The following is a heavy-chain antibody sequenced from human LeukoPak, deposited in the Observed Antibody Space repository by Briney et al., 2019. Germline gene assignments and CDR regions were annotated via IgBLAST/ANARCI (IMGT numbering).Heavy chain of an antibody. CDR2: IKQDGSEK. Sequence: PGGSPRLSCAASGFTFSSYWMSWVRQAPGKGLEWVANIKQDGSEKYYVDSVKGRFTISRDNAKNSPYLQMNSLRAEDTAVYYCARGGALSSSGGIDYWGQGTLVTVSS. J-gene: IGHJ4*02. CDR3: ARGGALSSSGGIDY. V-gene: IGHV3-7*01. D-gene: IGHD6-13*01. CDR1: GFTFSSYW.